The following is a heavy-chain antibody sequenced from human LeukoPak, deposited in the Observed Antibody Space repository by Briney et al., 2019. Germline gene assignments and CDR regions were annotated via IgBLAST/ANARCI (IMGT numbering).Heavy chain of an antibody. CDR3: ARTDDYYDSSGLGY. Sequence: SETLSLTCAVYGGSFSGYYWSWIRQPPGKGLEWIGEINHSGSTNYNPSLKSRVTISVDTSKNQFSLKLSSVTAADTAVYYCARTDDYYDSSGLGYWGQGTLVTVSS. CDR2: INHSGST. V-gene: IGHV4-34*01. J-gene: IGHJ4*02. CDR1: GGSFSGYY. D-gene: IGHD3-22*01.